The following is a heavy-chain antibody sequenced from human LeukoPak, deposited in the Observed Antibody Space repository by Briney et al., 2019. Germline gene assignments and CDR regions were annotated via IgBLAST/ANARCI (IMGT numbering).Heavy chain of an antibody. CDR2: INSGGSST. V-gene: IGHV3-74*01. J-gene: IGHJ4*02. D-gene: IGHD4-17*01. CDR3: ARGGDYPFDY. Sequence: QPGGSLRLSCAASGFTFSSYWMHWVRQVPGKGLVWVSRINSGGSSTSHADSVKGRFTISRDNAKNTLYLQMNSLRAEDTAAYYCARGGDYPFDYWGQGTLVTVSS. CDR1: GFTFSSYW.